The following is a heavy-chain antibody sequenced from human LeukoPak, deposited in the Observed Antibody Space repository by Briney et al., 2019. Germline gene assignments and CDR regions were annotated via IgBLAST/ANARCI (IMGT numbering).Heavy chain of an antibody. J-gene: IGHJ4*02. CDR3: VRQLGYYFDY. D-gene: IGHD1-1*01. Sequence: SETLSLTCAVSGGSISSSNWWSWVRQPPGKGLEWIGEIYHSGNINYNPSLKSRVTMSVDKSKNQFSLKLSPVTAADTAVYYCVRQLGYYFDYWGQGTLVTVSS. V-gene: IGHV4-4*02. CDR1: GGSISSSNW. CDR2: IYHSGNI.